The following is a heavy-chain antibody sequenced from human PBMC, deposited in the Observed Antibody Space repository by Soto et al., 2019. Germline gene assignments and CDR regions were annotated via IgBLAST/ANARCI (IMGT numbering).Heavy chain of an antibody. J-gene: IGHJ4*02. CDR1: GGSISSYY. D-gene: IGHD5-12*01. Sequence: PSETLSLTCTVSGGSISSYYWSWIRQPPGKGLEWIGYIYYSGSTNYNPSLKSRVTISVDTSKNQFSLKLSSVTAADTAVYYCARRGGYLIYDYWGQGTLVTVSS. CDR2: IYYSGST. V-gene: IGHV4-59*08. CDR3: ARRGGYLIYDY.